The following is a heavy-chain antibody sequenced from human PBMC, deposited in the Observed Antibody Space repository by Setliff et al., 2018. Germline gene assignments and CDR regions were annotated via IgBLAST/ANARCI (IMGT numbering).Heavy chain of an antibody. Sequence: GGSLRLSCAASGVTVSDAWMGWVRQTPGKGLDWVGRIKSKTDGGTTDYAAPVKGRFTISRDDSKNTLYLQMNSLKTEDTAVYYCVKLVPQAITSDPWGQGTLVTVSS. J-gene: IGHJ5*02. CDR3: VKLVPQAITSDP. V-gene: IGHV3-15*01. CDR1: GVTVSDAW. CDR2: IKSKTDGGTT. D-gene: IGHD1-20*01.